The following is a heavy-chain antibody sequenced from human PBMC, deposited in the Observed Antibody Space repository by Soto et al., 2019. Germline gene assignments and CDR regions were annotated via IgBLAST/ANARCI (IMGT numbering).Heavy chain of an antibody. Sequence: GAPVEVSCEASGYTFTYCGISWVRQAPGQGLEWMGWINVYNGNTKYAQKVQGRVTMITDTSTSTAYMELRSLRSDDTAVYYCARGVGSGSYYNQYNWFDPWGQGTLVTVSS. J-gene: IGHJ5*02. V-gene: IGHV1-18*01. D-gene: IGHD3-10*01. CDR1: GYTFTYCG. CDR3: ARGVGSGSYYNQYNWFDP. CDR2: INVYNGNT.